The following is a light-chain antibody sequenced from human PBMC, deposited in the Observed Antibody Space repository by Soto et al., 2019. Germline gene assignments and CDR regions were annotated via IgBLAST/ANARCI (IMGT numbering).Light chain of an antibody. CDR1: SSDVGGYDY. CDR3: SSYTTTSTYV. Sequence: QSALTQPASVSGSPGQTITISCTGTSSDVGGYDYVSWYQQHPDKAPRFMIYEVTNRPSGVSHRFSGSKSGNTASLTISGLQAEDEADYYCSSYTTTSTYVFGPGTKVTVL. CDR2: EVT. V-gene: IGLV2-14*01. J-gene: IGLJ1*01.